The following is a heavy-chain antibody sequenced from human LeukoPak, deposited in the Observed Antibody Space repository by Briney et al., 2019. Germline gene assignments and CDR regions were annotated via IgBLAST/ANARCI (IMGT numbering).Heavy chain of an antibody. CDR3: TRGHGWTDY. J-gene: IGHJ4*02. D-gene: IGHD6-19*01. CDR2: IEPSGTN. V-gene: IGHV4-4*07. CDR1: GGSISSYY. Sequence: SETLSLTCTVSGGSISSYYWSWIRQPAGKGLEWIGRIEPSGTNDHNPSLKSRVTMSINMSKNQFSLELVSVTAADTAVYYCTRGHGWTDYWGQGTLVTVSS.